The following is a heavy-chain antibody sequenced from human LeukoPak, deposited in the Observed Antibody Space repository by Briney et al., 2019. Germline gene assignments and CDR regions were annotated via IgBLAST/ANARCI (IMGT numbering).Heavy chain of an antibody. CDR2: IKGDGIST. Sequence: GGSLRLSCAASGFDFSSNWMHWVRHAPGQGLVWVSRIKGDGISTYYADSVKGRFTISRDNSKNTLYLQMNSLRAEDTAVYYCARLYSSSYFDYWGQGTLVTVSS. V-gene: IGHV3-74*01. CDR3: ARLYSSSYFDY. CDR1: GFDFSSNW. D-gene: IGHD6-6*01. J-gene: IGHJ4*02.